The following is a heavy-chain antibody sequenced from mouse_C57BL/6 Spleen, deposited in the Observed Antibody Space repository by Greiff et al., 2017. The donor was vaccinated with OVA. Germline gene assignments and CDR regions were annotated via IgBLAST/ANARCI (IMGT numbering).Heavy chain of an antibody. J-gene: IGHJ3*01. V-gene: IGHV5-9-1*02. D-gene: IGHD2-4*01. Sequence: EVQGVESGEGLVKPGGSLKLSCAASGFTFSSYAMSWVRQTPEKRLEWVAYISSGGDYIYYADTVKGRFTISRDNARNTLYLQMSSLKSEDTAMYYCTREDHDYGGFAYWGQGTLVTVSA. CDR1: GFTFSSYA. CDR3: TREDHDYGGFAY. CDR2: ISSGGDYI.